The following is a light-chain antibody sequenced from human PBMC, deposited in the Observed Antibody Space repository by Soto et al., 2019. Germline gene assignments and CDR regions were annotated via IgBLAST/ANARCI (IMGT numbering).Light chain of an antibody. CDR1: QSVSSSY. CDR2: GAS. V-gene: IGKV3-20*01. Sequence: IFLTRRPVTLYLPPRERVTLSFRASQSVSSSYLAWYQQKPGQPPRLLIYGASSRATGIPDRFSGSGSGTDFTLTISRLEPEDFAVYYCQQDDSWPQTFGQGTKVDVK. CDR3: QQDDSWPQT. J-gene: IGKJ1*01.